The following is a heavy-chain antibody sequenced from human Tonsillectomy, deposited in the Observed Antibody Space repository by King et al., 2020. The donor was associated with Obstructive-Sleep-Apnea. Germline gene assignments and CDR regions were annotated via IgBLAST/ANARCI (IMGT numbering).Heavy chain of an antibody. CDR2: ISSSSSTI. CDR3: VREGSTEVIFDY. Sequence: VQLVESGGGLVQPGGSLRLSCAASGFTCSSHSMNWVRQAPGKGLEWVAYISSSSSTIYYADSVKGRFTISRDNAKNSLYLQMNSLRAEDTALYYCVREGSTEVIFDYWGQGTLVTVSS. CDR1: GFTCSSHS. V-gene: IGHV3-48*04. J-gene: IGHJ4*02. D-gene: IGHD2-21*01.